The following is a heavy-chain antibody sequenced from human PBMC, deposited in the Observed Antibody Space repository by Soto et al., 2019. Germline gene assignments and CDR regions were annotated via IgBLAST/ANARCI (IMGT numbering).Heavy chain of an antibody. D-gene: IGHD2-15*01. CDR2: VYYTGIT. CDR1: GVSIVYYY. V-gene: IGHV4-59*01. Sequence: PSETLSLTCSVSGVSIVYYYYNWIRQAPGKGLEWIGHVYYTGITSYNPSLNSRVTISVDTSKNQISLKLGSVTAADTAVYYCARAYSDAFDIWGQGTVVTVSS. J-gene: IGHJ3*02. CDR3: ARAYSDAFDI.